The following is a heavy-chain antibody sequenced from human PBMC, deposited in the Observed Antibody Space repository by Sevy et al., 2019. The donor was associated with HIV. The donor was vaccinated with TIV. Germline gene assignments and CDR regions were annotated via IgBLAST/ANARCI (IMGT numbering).Heavy chain of an antibody. CDR2: VSWSSDKI. D-gene: IGHD1-26*01. CDR3: VKDIMGRITVGGAFDI. V-gene: IGHV3-9*01. CDR1: GFRFDDYA. Sequence: GGSLRLSCAASGFRFDDYAMHWVRLAPGKGLEWVSGVSWSSDKIYYADSVKGRFTISRDNAKTSLVLQMNSLTTEDTALYCCVKDIMGRITVGGAFDIWGRGTTVTVSS. J-gene: IGHJ3*02.